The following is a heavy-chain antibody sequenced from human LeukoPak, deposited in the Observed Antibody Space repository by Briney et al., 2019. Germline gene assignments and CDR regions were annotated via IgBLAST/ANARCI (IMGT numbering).Heavy chain of an antibody. J-gene: IGHJ4*02. CDR2: IGTAGDT. CDR1: GFTFSSYD. CDR3: ARGGFRDYYDSSGYGLGY. Sequence: PGGSLRLSCAASGFTFSSYDMHWVRQATGKGLEWVSAIGTAGDTYYPGSVKGRFTISRENAKNSLYLQMNSLRAGDTAVYYCARGGFRDYYDSSGYGLGYWGQGTLVTVSS. V-gene: IGHV3-13*01. D-gene: IGHD3-22*01.